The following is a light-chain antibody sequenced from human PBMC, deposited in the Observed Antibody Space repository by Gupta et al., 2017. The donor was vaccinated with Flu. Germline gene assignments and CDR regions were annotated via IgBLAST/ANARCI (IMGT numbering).Light chain of an antibody. Sequence: QSALTQPASMSGSPGQSITIPCTGTSSDIGNYNYVSWYQQHPGKTPKVMIYEVTYRPSGVSSRFSGSKSGNTASLTISGLQAEDEADYYCTSYTTSTTWVFGGGTKLTVL. CDR1: SSDIGNYNY. V-gene: IGLV2-14*01. J-gene: IGLJ3*02. CDR2: EVT. CDR3: TSYTTSTTWV.